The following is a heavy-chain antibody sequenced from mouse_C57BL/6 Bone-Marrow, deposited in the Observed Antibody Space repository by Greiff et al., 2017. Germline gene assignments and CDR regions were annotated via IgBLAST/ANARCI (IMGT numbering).Heavy chain of an antibody. CDR3: AREIYYYGSSFLY. J-gene: IGHJ3*01. Sequence: QVQLKQSGAELVRPGTSVKVSCKASGYAFTNYLIEWVKQRPGQGLEWIGVINPGSGGTNYNEKFKGKATLTADKSSSTAYMQLSSLQSEDSAVYFCAREIYYYGSSFLYWGQGTLVTVSA. D-gene: IGHD1-1*01. CDR1: GYAFTNYL. CDR2: INPGSGGT. V-gene: IGHV1-54*01.